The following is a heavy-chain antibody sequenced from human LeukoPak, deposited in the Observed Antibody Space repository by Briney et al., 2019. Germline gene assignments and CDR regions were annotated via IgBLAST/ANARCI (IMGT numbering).Heavy chain of an antibody. V-gene: IGHV3-48*04. CDR3: ARDSASPPVTFDY. Sequence: GGSLRPSCSASGFPFSIYSMNWVRQAPGRGPEWISYISSRSSILYYADSVNGRFTISRDDAKNSLYLQMSGLRVEDTAVYYCARDSASPPVTFDYWGLGTLVTVSS. CDR1: GFPFSIYS. CDR2: ISSRSSIL. J-gene: IGHJ4*02. D-gene: IGHD4-17*01.